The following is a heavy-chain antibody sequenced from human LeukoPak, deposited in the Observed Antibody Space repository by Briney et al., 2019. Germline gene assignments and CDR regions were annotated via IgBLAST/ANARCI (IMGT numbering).Heavy chain of an antibody. CDR3: ASIAAPLGFDY. J-gene: IGHJ4*02. D-gene: IGHD6-6*01. CDR1: GFIFDEYA. CDR2: ISWNSGSI. Sequence: GGSLRLSCAASGFIFDEYAMHWVRQAPGKGLEWVSGISWNSGSIGYADSVKGRFTISRDNAKNFLYLQMNRLRVEDTALYYCASIAAPLGFDYWGQGTLVTVSS. V-gene: IGHV3-9*01.